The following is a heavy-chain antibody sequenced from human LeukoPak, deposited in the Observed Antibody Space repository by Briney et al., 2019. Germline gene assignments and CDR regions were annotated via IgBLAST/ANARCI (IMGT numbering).Heavy chain of an antibody. Sequence: QSGGSLRLSCAASGFTVSSNYMSWVRQAPGKGLEWVSVIYSGGSTYYADSVKGRFTISRDNSENTLYLQMNSLRAEDTAVYYCARDFPGIGVAGTRPLDYWGQGTLVTVSS. J-gene: IGHJ4*02. CDR3: ARDFPGIGVAGTRPLDY. CDR1: GFTVSSNY. D-gene: IGHD6-19*01. V-gene: IGHV3-53*01. CDR2: IYSGGST.